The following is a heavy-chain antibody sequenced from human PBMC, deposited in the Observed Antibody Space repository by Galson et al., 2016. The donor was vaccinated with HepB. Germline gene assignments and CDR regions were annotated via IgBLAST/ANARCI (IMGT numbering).Heavy chain of an antibody. CDR3: ARRFWGNVDY. CDR1: GFTFNYYY. CDR2: ITSDGSAT. J-gene: IGHJ4*02. V-gene: IGHV3-11*01. D-gene: IGHD3-16*01. Sequence: SLRLSCAASGFTFNYYYMSWIRQTPGKGLEWVSYITSDGSATYYADSVKGRFTISRDNANNLLYPQMNSLRAEDTAVYYCARRFWGNVDYWGQGTLVTVSS.